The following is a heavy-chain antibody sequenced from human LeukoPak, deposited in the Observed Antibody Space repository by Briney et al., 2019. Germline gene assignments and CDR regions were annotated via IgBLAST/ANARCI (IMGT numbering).Heavy chain of an antibody. CDR3: AREKTTGTFHVDY. Sequence: EGSLRLSCAASGFTVTNNYMSWVRQAPGKGLEWVSVIYSGGDTYYTDSVKGRFSISRDNSKSTLYLQMNSLRAEDTAVYYCAREKTTGTFHVDYWGQGTLVTVSS. D-gene: IGHD7-27*01. V-gene: IGHV3-66*01. CDR2: IYSGGDT. CDR1: GFTVTNNY. J-gene: IGHJ4*02.